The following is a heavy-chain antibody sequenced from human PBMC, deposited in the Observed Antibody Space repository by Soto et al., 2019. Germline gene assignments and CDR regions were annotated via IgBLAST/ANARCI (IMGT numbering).Heavy chain of an antibody. CDR1: VFTSSDAW. CDR2: IKSKTDGGTT. J-gene: IGHJ6*02. D-gene: IGHD1-26*01. CDR3: TTDLGWVVGATTPPDYYGMDV. Sequence: GSLRLSCAGSVFTSSDAWMSWVRQAPGKGLEWVGRIKSKTDGGTTDYAAPVKGRFTISRDDSKNTLYLQMNSLKTEDTAVYYCTTDLGWVVGATTPPDYYGMDVWGQGTTVTVSS. V-gene: IGHV3-15*01.